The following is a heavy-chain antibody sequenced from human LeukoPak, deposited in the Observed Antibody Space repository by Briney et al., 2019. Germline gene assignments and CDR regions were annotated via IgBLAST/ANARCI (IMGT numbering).Heavy chain of an antibody. J-gene: IGHJ4*02. D-gene: IGHD4-17*01. CDR3: ARGSTTVTNLDY. V-gene: IGHV3-21*01. CDR1: GFTFSSYS. CDR2: ISSSSSYI. Sequence: GGSLRLSCAASGFTFSSYSMNWVRQAPGKGLEWVSSISSSSSYIYYADSVKGRFTISRDNAKNSLYLQMNSLRAEDTAVYYCARGSTTVTNLDYWGQGTLVTVSS.